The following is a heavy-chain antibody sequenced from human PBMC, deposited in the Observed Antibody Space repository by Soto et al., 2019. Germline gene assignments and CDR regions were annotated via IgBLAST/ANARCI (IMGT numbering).Heavy chain of an antibody. J-gene: IGHJ5*02. V-gene: IGHV4-34*01. CDR1: GGTFSGYY. CDR2: INHSGST. Sequence: SETLSLTCAVYGGTFSGYYWSWIRQPPGKGLEWIVEINHSGSTNSNPSLKSRVTISVDTSKNQFSLKLSSVTAADTAVYYCARGARIAAAGQNWFDPWGQGTLVTVSS. CDR3: ARGARIAAAGQNWFDP. D-gene: IGHD6-13*01.